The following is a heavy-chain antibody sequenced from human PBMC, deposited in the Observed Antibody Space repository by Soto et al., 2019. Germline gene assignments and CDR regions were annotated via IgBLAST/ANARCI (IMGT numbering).Heavy chain of an antibody. CDR2: IYNGGST. Sequence: QVQLQESGPGLVKPSETLSLTCTVPGGSISNVNYGWIWISQSPDKGLEWIGHIYNGGSTYNNPSLRSRGTISVYTSMNQFSLKLSSVSAADTAVYYCARGPSGDNVDSCGQGTLVTVSS. V-gene: IGHV4-30-4*01. D-gene: IGHD7-27*01. CDR1: GGSISNVNYG. J-gene: IGHJ4*02. CDR3: ARGPSGDNVDS.